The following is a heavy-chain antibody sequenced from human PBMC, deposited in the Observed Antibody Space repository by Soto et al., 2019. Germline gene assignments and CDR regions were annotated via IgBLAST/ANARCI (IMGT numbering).Heavy chain of an antibody. D-gene: IGHD3-16*01. CDR3: ARFEGGWFDP. Sequence: LSLTCAVSGGSISSGGYSWSWIRQPPGKGLEWIGYIYHSGSTYYNPSLKSRVTISVDRSKNQFSLKLSSVTAADTAVYYCARFEGGWFDPWGQGTLVTVSS. J-gene: IGHJ5*02. CDR2: IYHSGST. CDR1: GGSISSGGYS. V-gene: IGHV4-30-2*01.